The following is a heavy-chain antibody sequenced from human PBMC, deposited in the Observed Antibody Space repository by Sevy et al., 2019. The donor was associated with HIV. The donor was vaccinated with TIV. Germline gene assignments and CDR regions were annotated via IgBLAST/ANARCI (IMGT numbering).Heavy chain of an antibody. V-gene: IGHV4-59*08. D-gene: IGHD1-26*01. CDR2: IYYNGHI. CDR3: AGENAWGRGYS. CDR1: GGSITSLY. J-gene: IGHJ4*02. Sequence: SETLSLTCTVSGGSITSLYWNWIRQLPGKGLEWIANIYYNGHINYKRSLKRRVTLSLDTSKNQFSLRLSSVTAADTAMYYCAGENAWGRGYSWGQGTLVTVSS.